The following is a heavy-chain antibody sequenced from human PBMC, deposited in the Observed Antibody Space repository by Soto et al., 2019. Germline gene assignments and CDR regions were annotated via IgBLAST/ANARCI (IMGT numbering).Heavy chain of an antibody. J-gene: IGHJ5*02. V-gene: IGHV4-39*01. CDR3: VRLRDFENWFDP. CDR1: GGSISTSSYF. Sequence: SETLSLTCTVSGGSISTSSYFWGWIRQPPGKGLEWIANIYYTGNTYYNPSLKSRVTIFVDTSKNQFSLRLTSVIAADTAVYYCVRLRDFENWFDPWGQGTLVTVSS. CDR2: IYYTGNT.